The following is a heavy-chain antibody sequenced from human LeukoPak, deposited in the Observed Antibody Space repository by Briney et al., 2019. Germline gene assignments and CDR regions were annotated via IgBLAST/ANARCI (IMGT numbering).Heavy chain of an antibody. Sequence: GASVKVSCKASGYTFTGYYMHWVRQAPGQELEWMGWINPNSGGTNYAQKFQGRVTMTRDTSISTAYMELSRLRSDDTAVYYCASNNPENYYDSSGYYSGYFQHWGQGTLVTVSS. CDR1: GYTFTGYY. CDR2: INPNSGGT. V-gene: IGHV1-2*02. D-gene: IGHD3-22*01. CDR3: ASNNPENYYDSSGYYSGYFQH. J-gene: IGHJ1*01.